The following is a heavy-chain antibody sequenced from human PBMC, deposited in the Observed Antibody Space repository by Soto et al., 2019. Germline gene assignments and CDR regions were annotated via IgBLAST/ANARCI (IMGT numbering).Heavy chain of an antibody. V-gene: IGHV2-70*11. J-gene: IGHJ6*02. D-gene: IGHD3-22*01. CDR3: ARSVIVVAYGLDV. Sequence: YGPTMVNPTQTLTLTCNFSGFSLSISGMCVSWIRQPPGKALEWLARIDWDDDKYYSTSLKTRLTISKDTSKNQVVLTMTNMDPVDTATYYCARSVIVVAYGLDVWGQGTTVTVSS. CDR1: GFSLSISGMC. CDR2: IDWDDDK.